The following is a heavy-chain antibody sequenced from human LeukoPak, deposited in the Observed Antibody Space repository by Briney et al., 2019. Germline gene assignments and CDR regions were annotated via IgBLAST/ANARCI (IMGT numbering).Heavy chain of an antibody. CDR3: ARVRTTVTTFRNYYYGMDV. CDR2: INHSGST. CDR1: GGPFSDFY. Sequence: SETLSLTCAVYGGPFSDFYWSWIRQPPGKGLEWIGEINHSGSTNYNPSLKSRVTISVDTSKNQFSLKLSSVTAADTAVYYCARVRTTVTTFRNYYYGMDVWGQGTTVTVSS. J-gene: IGHJ6*02. D-gene: IGHD4-17*01. V-gene: IGHV4-34*01.